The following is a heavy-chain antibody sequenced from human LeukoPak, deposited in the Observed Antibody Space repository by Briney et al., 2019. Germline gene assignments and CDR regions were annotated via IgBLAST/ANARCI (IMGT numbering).Heavy chain of an antibody. D-gene: IGHD4-17*01. CDR1: GYTFTGYY. Sequence: ASVKVSCKASGYTFTGYYMHWVRQAPGQGLEWMGWINPNSGGTNYAQKFQGRVTMTRDTSISTAYMELSRLRSVDTAVYYCARGGTVTTWDAFDIWGQGTMVTVSS. J-gene: IGHJ3*02. CDR2: INPNSGGT. V-gene: IGHV1-2*02. CDR3: ARGGTVTTWDAFDI.